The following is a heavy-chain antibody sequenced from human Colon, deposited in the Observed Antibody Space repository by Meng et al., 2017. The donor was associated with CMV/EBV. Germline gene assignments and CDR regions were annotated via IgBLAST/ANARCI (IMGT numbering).Heavy chain of an antibody. V-gene: IGHV4-4*02. CDR1: GVAIGSGTW. J-gene: IGHJ4*02. CDR2: IFHNETT. Sequence: LACAVSGVAIGSGTWWSWVRQPPGKGLEWIGEIFHNETTNYNPSLKSRVTISLDKSKNQFSLKLMSVTAADTAVYYCARPGNSSGYGYWGQGTLVTVSS. D-gene: IGHD6-19*01. CDR3: ARPGNSSGYGY.